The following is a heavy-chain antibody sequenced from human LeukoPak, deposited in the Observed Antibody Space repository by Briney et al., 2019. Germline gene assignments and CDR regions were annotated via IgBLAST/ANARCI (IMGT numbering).Heavy chain of an antibody. Sequence: GSLRLSRSASGFTFSSYAMHWVRQPPGKGLEWIGYIYNSWNTNYNPSLQSRVTISMDASRKQFSLNLTSVTAADTAVYYCARDQIGYGLDYWGQGTLVTVSS. CDR3: ARDQIGYGLDY. J-gene: IGHJ4*02. CDR1: GFTFSSYA. D-gene: IGHD5-18*01. V-gene: IGHV4-59*01. CDR2: IYNSWNT.